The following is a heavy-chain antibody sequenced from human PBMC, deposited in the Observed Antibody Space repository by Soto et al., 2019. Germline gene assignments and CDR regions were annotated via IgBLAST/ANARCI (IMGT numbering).Heavy chain of an antibody. CDR1: GGSISSGGYY. D-gene: IGHD3-10*01. CDR3: ARVLEATMVRGVIDY. Sequence: PSETLSLTCTVSGGSISSGGYYWSWIRQHPGKGLEWIGYIYYSGSTYYNPSLKSRVTISVDTSKNQFSLKLSSVTAADTAVYYCARVLEATMVRGVIDYWGQRTLVIVSS. V-gene: IGHV4-31*03. J-gene: IGHJ4*02. CDR2: IYYSGST.